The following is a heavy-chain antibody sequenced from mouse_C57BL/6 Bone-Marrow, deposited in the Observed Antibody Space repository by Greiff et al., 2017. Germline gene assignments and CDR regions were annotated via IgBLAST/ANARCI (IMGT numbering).Heavy chain of an antibody. CDR2: IYPTSGRT. V-gene: IGHV1-55*01. CDR1: GYTFTSYW. Sequence: QVLLQQPGAELVKPGASVKMSCKASGYTFTSYWITWVKQRPGQGLEWIGDIYPTSGRTNYNEKFKSQAILTVDTSSNTAYMQLSSLTSEDSAVFFCATADKVGRSFDYGGQGTALTVSA. D-gene: IGHD1-3*01. J-gene: IGHJ2*01. CDR3: ATADKVGRSFDY.